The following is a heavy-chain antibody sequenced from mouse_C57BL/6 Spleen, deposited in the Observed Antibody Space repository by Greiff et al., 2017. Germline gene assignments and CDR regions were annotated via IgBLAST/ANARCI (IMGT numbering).Heavy chain of an antibody. D-gene: IGHD3-3*01. CDR2: ISYDGSN. V-gene: IGHV3-6*01. Sequence: EVQLKESGPGLVKPSQSLSLTCSVTGYSITSGYYWNWIRQFPGNKLEWMGYISYDGSNNYNPSLKNRISITRDTSKNQFFLKLNSVTTEDTATYYCARGDVDWYFDVWGTGTTVTVSS. J-gene: IGHJ1*03. CDR3: ARGDVDWYFDV. CDR1: GYSITSGYY.